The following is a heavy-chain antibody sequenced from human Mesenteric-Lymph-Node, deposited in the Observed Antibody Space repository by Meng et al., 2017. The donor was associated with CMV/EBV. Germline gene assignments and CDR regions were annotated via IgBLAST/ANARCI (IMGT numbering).Heavy chain of an antibody. J-gene: IGHJ6*02. Sequence: GESLKISCAASGLTVSSNYMSWVRQAPGKGLEWVSVIYSGGSTYYADSVKGRFTISRDTSKNTLYLQMISLRAEDTAVYYCARIRSDYYSGMDVWGPGTTVSVSS. V-gene: IGHV3-53*01. CDR1: GLTVSSNY. CDR3: ARIRSDYYSGMDV. D-gene: IGHD4-17*01. CDR2: IYSGGST.